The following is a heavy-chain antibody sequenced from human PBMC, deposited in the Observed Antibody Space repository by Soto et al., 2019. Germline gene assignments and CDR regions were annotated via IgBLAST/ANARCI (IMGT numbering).Heavy chain of an antibody. CDR3: ARNQNDFWSGYYTQTNYYYYMDV. V-gene: IGHV1-69*05. Sequence: SVKVSCKASGGTFSSYAISWVRQAPGQGLEWMGGIIPIFGTANYAQKFQGRVTITRDTSASTAYMELSSLRSEDTAVYYCARNQNDFWSGYYTQTNYYYYMDVWGKGTTVTVSS. D-gene: IGHD3-3*01. J-gene: IGHJ6*03. CDR1: GGTFSSYA. CDR2: IIPIFGTA.